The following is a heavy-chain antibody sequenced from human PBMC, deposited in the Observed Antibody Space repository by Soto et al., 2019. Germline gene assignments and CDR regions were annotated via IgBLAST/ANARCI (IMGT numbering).Heavy chain of an antibody. CDR2: VFYTGFT. Sequence: SETLSLTCAVSGASISGSYYYWARLRQSPGKGPEWIGSVFYTGFTSYNPSLESRVSVSVDTSKSQFSLKLSAVTAADTAVYYCATSQKGYNWNYFDHWGQGALVTVSS. CDR3: ATSQKGYNWNYFDH. J-gene: IGHJ4*02. V-gene: IGHV4-39*01. D-gene: IGHD1-20*01. CDR1: GASISGSYYY.